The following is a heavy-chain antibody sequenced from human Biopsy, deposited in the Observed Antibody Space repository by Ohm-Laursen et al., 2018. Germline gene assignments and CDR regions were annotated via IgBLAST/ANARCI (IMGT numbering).Heavy chain of an antibody. J-gene: IGHJ3*01. CDR2: VHFSGAT. CDR3: ARPLRGGEYEGFDL. Sequence: SETLPLTCTVSDGSINSNDYYWGWIRQAPGKGLEWLGSVHFSGATYSNPPLTSRAPFSVDPAKKQFFLKLRSATAADTAVYYCARPLRGGEYEGFDLWGPGTMVSVSP. CDR1: DGSINSNDYY. V-gene: IGHV4-39*01. D-gene: IGHD4-17*01.